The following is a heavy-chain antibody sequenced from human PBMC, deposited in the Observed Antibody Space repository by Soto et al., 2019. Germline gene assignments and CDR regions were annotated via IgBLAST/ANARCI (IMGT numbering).Heavy chain of an antibody. V-gene: IGHV3-13*01. CDR3: ARGQQWLPLWDAAYYI. J-gene: IGHJ3*02. CDR1: GFTFSSYD. D-gene: IGHD6-19*01. Sequence: GGSLRLSCAASGFTFSSYDMHWVRQATGKGLEWVSAIGTAGDTYYPGSVKGRFTISRENAKNSLYLQMNSLRAGDTTVYYCARGQQWLPLWDAAYYIWGQGTMVT. CDR2: IGTAGDT.